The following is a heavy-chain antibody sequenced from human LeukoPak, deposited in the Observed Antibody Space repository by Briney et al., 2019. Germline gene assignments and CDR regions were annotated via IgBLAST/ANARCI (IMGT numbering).Heavy chain of an antibody. Sequence: GGSLRLSCAASGFTFSSYAMHWVRQGPGKGLEWVAVISQDGSSKYNADSVKGRFTISRDNSKNTLFLQMNSLRVEDTALYYCVRGGIAAADLRFDYWGQGTLVTVSS. CDR3: VRGGIAAADLRFDY. V-gene: IGHV3-30-3*01. CDR1: GFTFSSYA. D-gene: IGHD6-13*01. J-gene: IGHJ4*02. CDR2: ISQDGSSK.